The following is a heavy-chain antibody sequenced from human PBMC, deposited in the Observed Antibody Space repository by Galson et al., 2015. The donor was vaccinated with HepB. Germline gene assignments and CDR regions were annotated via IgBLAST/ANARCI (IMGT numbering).Heavy chain of an antibody. CDR1: EFTFSDYA. CDR2: ISGSGGSR. Sequence: SLRLSCAVSEFTFSDYAMSWVRQAPGKGLEWVSAISGSGGSRYYADSVKGRFTISRDNSENTVYLQMNSLRAEDTAVYYCAKHPDSGYDYDYYYYPMDVWGQGTTVTVSS. J-gene: IGHJ6*02. D-gene: IGHD5-12*01. CDR3: AKHPDSGYDYDYYYYPMDV. V-gene: IGHV3-23*01.